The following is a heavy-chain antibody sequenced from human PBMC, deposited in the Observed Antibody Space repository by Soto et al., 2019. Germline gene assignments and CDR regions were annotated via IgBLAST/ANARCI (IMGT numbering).Heavy chain of an antibody. CDR2: ISYDGSDK. D-gene: IGHD6-19*01. Sequence: QVQLEESGGGVVQPGRSLRLSCKASGFTFTSYGMHWVRQAPGKGLEWVALISYDGSDKLYADSVEGRFTISRDNSKNTVYLQMNSLRIEDTAMYHCGKFSDIEVPGMGDRFDPWGQGTLVTVTS. CDR3: GKFSDIEVPGMGDRFDP. CDR1: GFTFTSYG. J-gene: IGHJ5*02. V-gene: IGHV3-30*18.